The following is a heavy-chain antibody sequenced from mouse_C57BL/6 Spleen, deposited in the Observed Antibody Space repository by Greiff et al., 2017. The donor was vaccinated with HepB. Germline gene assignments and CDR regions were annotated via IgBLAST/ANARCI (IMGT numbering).Heavy chain of an antibody. Sequence: EVKLMESGAELVRPGASVKLSCTASGFNIKDYYMHWVKQRPEQGLEWIGRIDPEDGDTEYAPKFKGKATMTADTSSNTAYLQLSSLTSEDTAVYYCTTFAGYYAWFAYWGQGTLVTVSA. D-gene: IGHD2-3*01. V-gene: IGHV14-1*01. CDR3: TTFAGYYAWFAY. J-gene: IGHJ3*01. CDR1: GFNIKDYY. CDR2: IDPEDGDT.